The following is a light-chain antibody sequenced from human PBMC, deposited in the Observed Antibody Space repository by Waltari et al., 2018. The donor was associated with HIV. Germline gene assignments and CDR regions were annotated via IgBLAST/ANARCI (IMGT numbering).Light chain of an antibody. J-gene: IGLJ3*02. CDR2: RNN. V-gene: IGLV1-47*03. Sequence: QSVLTQPPSASGTPGQGVTISCSGSSSNIGSNYVYWYQQLPGTAPKLLIYRNNQRPSGVPDRFSGSKSGTSASLAISGLWSEDEADYYCAAWDDSLSGWVFGGGTKLTVL. CDR1: SSNIGSNY. CDR3: AAWDDSLSGWV.